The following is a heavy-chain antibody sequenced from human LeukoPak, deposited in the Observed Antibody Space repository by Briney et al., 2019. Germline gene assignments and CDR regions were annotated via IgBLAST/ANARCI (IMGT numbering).Heavy chain of an antibody. D-gene: IGHD6-19*01. CDR2: INHSGYT. J-gene: IGHJ4*02. V-gene: IGHV4-34*01. CDR1: GVPFSNYY. Sequence: SETLSLTCAVSGVPFSNYYWSWVRQSPRQGLEWIGEINHSGYTNYSPSLKSRVTMSIDTSKNPFALKLTSVTAADAGVYYCTRAVAGHPDWGQGTLVTVSS. CDR3: TRAVAGHPD.